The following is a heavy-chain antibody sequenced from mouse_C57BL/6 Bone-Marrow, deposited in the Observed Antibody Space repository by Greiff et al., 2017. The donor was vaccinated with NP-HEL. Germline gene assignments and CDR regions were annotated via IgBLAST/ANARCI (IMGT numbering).Heavy chain of an antibody. CDR1: GFTFSSYA. J-gene: IGHJ1*03. Sequence: EVKVVESGGGLVKPGGSLKLSCAASGFTFSSYAMSWVRQTPEKRLEWVATISDGGSYTYYPDNVKGRFTISRDNAKNNLYLQMSHLKSEDTAMYYCARDRITTVVDYWYFDVWGTGTTVTVSS. CDR3: ARDRITTVVDYWYFDV. V-gene: IGHV5-4*01. D-gene: IGHD1-1*01. CDR2: ISDGGSYT.